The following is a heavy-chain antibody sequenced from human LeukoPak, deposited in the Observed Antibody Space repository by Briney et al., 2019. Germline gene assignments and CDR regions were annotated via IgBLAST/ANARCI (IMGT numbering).Heavy chain of an antibody. V-gene: IGHV3-23*01. CDR3: AKSMTLQWRGFFDL. CDR2: ISDSGANT. D-gene: IGHD6-19*01. Sequence: GGSLRLSCAASGLTFSTYAMSWVRQAPGKGLEWVSTISDSGANTYYADSVRDRFTISRDNPKNTLYLQKNSLRADDTAIYYCAKSMTLQWRGFFDLWGRGTHVTVSS. CDR1: GLTFSTYA. J-gene: IGHJ2*01.